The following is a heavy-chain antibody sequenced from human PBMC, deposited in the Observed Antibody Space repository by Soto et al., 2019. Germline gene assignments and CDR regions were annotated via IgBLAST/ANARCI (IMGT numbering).Heavy chain of an antibody. V-gene: IGHV4-4*02. CDR1: GGSISSSNW. J-gene: IGHJ5*02. Sequence: QVQLQESGPGLVKPSGTLSLTCAVSGGSISSSNWWSWVRQPPGKGLEWIGEIYHSGSTNYNPSLQSRVPISVDKSKNQFSLKLSSVTAADTAVYYCASRSSSWYWFDPWGQGTLVTVSS. D-gene: IGHD6-13*01. CDR3: ASRSSSWYWFDP. CDR2: IYHSGST.